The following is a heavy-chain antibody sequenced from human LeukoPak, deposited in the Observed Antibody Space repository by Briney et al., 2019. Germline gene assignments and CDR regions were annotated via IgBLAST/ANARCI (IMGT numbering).Heavy chain of an antibody. CDR2: ISSSSSYI. V-gene: IGHV3-21*01. CDR3: ARDVRGDFWSGYHYNWFDP. D-gene: IGHD3-3*01. CDR1: GFTVSSNY. J-gene: IGHJ5*02. Sequence: GGSLRLSCAASGFTVSSNYMSWVRQAPGKGLEWVSSISSSSSYIYYADSVKGRFTISRDNAKNSLYLQMNSLRAEDTAVYYCARDVRGDFWSGYHYNWFDPWGQGTLVTVSS.